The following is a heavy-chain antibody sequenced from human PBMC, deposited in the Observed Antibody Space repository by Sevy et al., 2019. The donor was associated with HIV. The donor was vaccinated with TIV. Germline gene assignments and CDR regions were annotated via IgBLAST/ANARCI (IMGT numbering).Heavy chain of an antibody. Sequence: GGSLRLSCAASGFTFSSYSMNWVRQAPGKGLEWVSYISSSSSTIYYADSVKGRFTISRENAKNSLYLPMNSLRDEDTAVYYCASDLEWLGAFDYWGQGTLVTVSS. CDR2: ISSSSSTI. CDR3: ASDLEWLGAFDY. J-gene: IGHJ4*02. D-gene: IGHD3-3*01. V-gene: IGHV3-48*02. CDR1: GFTFSSYS.